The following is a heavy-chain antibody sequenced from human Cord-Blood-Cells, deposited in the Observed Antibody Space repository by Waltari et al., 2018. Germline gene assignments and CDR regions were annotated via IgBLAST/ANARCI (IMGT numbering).Heavy chain of an antibody. Sequence: QVQLVQSGAEVKKPGSSVKVSCKASGGTFSSYAISWVRQAPGQGLEWMGGIIPIFGTANYAQKFQGRVTITADESTSTAYMELSSLRSEDTAVYYCAARLGYCSSTSCHNPSFDYWGQGTLVTVSS. CDR2: IIPIFGTA. CDR1: GGTFSSYA. CDR3: AARLGYCSSTSCHNPSFDY. D-gene: IGHD2-2*02. J-gene: IGHJ4*02. V-gene: IGHV1-69*01.